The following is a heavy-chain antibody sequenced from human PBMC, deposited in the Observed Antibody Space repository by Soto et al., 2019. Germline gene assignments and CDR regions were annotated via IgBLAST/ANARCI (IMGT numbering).Heavy chain of an antibody. Sequence: PGGSLRLSCVASGFTFSPYWMSWVRQAPGKGLVWVSRINSDGTTTPYADSVKGRFTISRDNAKNTAVYYCARVYYYDSSGYYRKDDAFDIWGQGTMVTVSS. CDR2: INSDGTTT. V-gene: IGHV3-74*01. CDR3: KDDAFDI. J-gene: IGHJ3*02. D-gene: IGHD3-22*01. CDR1: GFTFSPYW.